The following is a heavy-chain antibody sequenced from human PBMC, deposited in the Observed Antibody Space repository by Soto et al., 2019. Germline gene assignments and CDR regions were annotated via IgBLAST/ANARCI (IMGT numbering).Heavy chain of an antibody. J-gene: IGHJ1*01. V-gene: IGHV5-51*01. CDR1: GYSFTSYW. D-gene: IGHD2-21*02. Sequence: GESLKIPCKGSGYSFTSYWIGWVRQMPGKGLEWMGIIYPGDSDTRYSPSFQGQVTISADKSISTAYLQWSSLKASDTAMYYCARLRAAAYCGGDCYSKYFQHWGQGTLVTVSS. CDR3: ARLRAAAYCGGDCYSKYFQH. CDR2: IYPGDSDT.